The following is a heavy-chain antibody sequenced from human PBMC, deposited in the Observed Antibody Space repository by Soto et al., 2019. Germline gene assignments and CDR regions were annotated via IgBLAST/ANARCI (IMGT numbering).Heavy chain of an antibody. D-gene: IGHD4-17*01. CDR3: ARRYGTLFDY. J-gene: IGHJ4*02. V-gene: IGHV4-59*08. CDR1: GGSINSYY. CDR2: IYYSGST. Sequence: QVQLQESGPGLVKPSETLSLTCTVSGGSINSYYWSWIRQPPGKGLEWIGYIYYSGSTNYNPSLKRRVTISVDTSKNQFSLKLSSVTAADTAVYYCARRYGTLFDYWGQGTLVTVSS.